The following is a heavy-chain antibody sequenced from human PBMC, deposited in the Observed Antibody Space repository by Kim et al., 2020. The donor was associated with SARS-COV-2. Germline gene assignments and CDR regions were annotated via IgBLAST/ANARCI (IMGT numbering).Heavy chain of an antibody. D-gene: IGHD2-21*01. J-gene: IGHJ4*02. Sequence: SETLSLTCTVSGGSISSYYWSWIRQPPGEGLEWIGYIYYSGSTNYNPSLKSRVTISVDTSKNQFSLKLSSVTAADTAVYYCARLAYCGGDCYGGDYFDYWGQGTLVTVSS. V-gene: IGHV4-59*01. CDR2: IYYSGST. CDR3: ARLAYCGGDCYGGDYFDY. CDR1: GGSISSYY.